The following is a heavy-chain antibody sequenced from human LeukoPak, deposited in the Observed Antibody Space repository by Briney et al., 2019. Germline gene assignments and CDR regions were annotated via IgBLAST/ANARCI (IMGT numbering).Heavy chain of an antibody. D-gene: IGHD2-21*02. CDR1: GFTFSSHE. CDR2: VSRNGEAT. J-gene: IGHJ4*02. CDR3: AREMVTAQRYLDY. V-gene: IGHV3-23*01. Sequence: GGSLRLSCAASGFTFSSHEVSWVRQAPGKGLEWVAVVSRNGEATDYRGSVKGRLTISRDNSKNMVYLEMNSLRAEDTAIYYCAREMVTAQRYLDYWGQGTLVTVSS.